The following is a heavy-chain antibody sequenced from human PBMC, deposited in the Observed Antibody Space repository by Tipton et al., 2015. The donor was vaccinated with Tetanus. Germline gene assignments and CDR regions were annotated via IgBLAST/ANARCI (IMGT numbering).Heavy chain of an antibody. Sequence: TLSLTCTVSGGSLRSGDHYWSWIRQPPGKGLEWLAYISSGGSTNSNYSLKSRVAISMDTSKNQISLKLSSVTAADTAVYYCARRSYCSSSRCFDAFDLWGQGTMVTVSS. D-gene: IGHD2-2*01. V-gene: IGHV4-61*08. CDR1: GGSLRSGDHY. CDR2: ISSGGST. J-gene: IGHJ3*01. CDR3: ARRSYCSSSRCFDAFDL.